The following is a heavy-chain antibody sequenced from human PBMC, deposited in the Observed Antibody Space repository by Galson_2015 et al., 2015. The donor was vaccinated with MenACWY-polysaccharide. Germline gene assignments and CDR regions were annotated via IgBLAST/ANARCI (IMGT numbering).Heavy chain of an antibody. CDR3: ARRGLYSSSSGGLDH. CDR1: GFTFSSYS. CDR2: ISSSSGTV. J-gene: IGHJ5*02. D-gene: IGHD6-6*01. Sequence: SLRLSCAVSGFTFSSYSMNWVRQAPGKGLEWLSYISSSSGTVYYADSVRSRFTISRDNAKNSLYLQMNRLRDEDTAIYYCARRGLYSSSSGGLDHWGQGTLVTVSS. V-gene: IGHV3-48*02.